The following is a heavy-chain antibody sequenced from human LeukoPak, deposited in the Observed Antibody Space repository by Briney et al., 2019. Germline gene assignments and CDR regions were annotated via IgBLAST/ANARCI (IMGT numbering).Heavy chain of an antibody. CDR1: GGSISSSSYY. J-gene: IGHJ6*03. CDR3: ARLRYDFWSGYYTARNYYMDV. Sequence: SETLSLTCTVSGGSISSSSYYWGWIRQPPGKGLEWIGSIYYSGSTYYNPSLKSRVTISVDTSKNQFSLKLSSVTAADTAVYYCARLRYDFWSGYYTARNYYMDVWGKGTTVTVSS. D-gene: IGHD3-3*01. CDR2: IYYSGST. V-gene: IGHV4-39*07.